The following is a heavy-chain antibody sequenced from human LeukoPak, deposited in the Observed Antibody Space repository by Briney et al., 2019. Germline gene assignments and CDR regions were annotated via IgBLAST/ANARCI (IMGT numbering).Heavy chain of an antibody. CDR3: ARDWDSGYDRPYYYYYYYMDV. D-gene: IGHD5-12*01. CDR2: INHSGST. CDR1: GGSFSGYY. J-gene: IGHJ6*03. Sequence: PSETLSLTCAVYGGSFSGYYWSWIRQPPGKGLEWIGEINHSGSTNYNPSLKSRVTISVDTSKNQFSLKLSSVTAADTAVYYCARDWDSGYDRPYYYYYYYMDVWGKGTTVTVSS. V-gene: IGHV4-34*01.